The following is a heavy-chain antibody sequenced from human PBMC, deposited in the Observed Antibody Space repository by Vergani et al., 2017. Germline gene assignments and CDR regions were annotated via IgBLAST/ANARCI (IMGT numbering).Heavy chain of an antibody. V-gene: IGHV4-34*11. CDR2: IYYSGST. CDR3: ARRRVSSVGLIDY. CDR1: GGSFSGYY. J-gene: IGHJ4*02. Sequence: QVQLQQWGAGLLKPSETLSLTCAVYGGSFSGYYWSWIRQPPGKGLEWIGYIYYSGSTNYNPSLKSRVTISVDTSKNQFSLKLSSVTAADTAVYYCARRRVSSVGLIDYWGQGTLVTVSS. D-gene: IGHD6-13*01.